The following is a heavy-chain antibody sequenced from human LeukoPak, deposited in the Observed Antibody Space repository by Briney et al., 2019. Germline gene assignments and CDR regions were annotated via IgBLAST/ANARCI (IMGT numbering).Heavy chain of an antibody. J-gene: IGHJ4*02. D-gene: IGHD3-22*01. CDR1: GGSFSGYF. CDR3: ARGPPLTYDGSGYYFFDY. Sequence: SETLSLTCAVYGGSFSGYFWTWIRQPPGKGLGWIGEINHGGSTNYNPSLKSRVTISVDTSKNHFSLKLSSLTAADTAVYYCARGPPLTYDGSGYYFFDYWGQGTLVTVSS. CDR2: INHGGST. V-gene: IGHV4-34*01.